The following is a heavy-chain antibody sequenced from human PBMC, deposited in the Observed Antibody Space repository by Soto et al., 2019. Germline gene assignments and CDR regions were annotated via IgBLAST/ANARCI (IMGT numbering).Heavy chain of an antibody. V-gene: IGHV6-1*01. CDR2: TYYRSKWNN. Sequence: PSQTLSLTCAISGDSVSSNSAAWNWVRQSPSRGLEWLGRTYYRSKWNNDYAVSVKRRITINPDTSKNQFSLQLNSVTPEDTAVYYCAREGGDSSSRYFDYWGQGTLVTVSS. CDR1: GDSVSSNSAA. D-gene: IGHD6-13*01. J-gene: IGHJ4*02. CDR3: AREGGDSSSRYFDY.